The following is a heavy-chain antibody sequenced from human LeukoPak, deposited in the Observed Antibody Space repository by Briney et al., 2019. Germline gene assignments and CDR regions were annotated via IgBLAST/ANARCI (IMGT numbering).Heavy chain of an antibody. CDR2: INPNSGGT. Sequence: ASVKVSCKASGYTFTGYYMHWVRQAPGQGLEWMGWINPNSGGTNCAQKFQGRVTMTRDTSISTAYRELSRLRSDDTAVYYRAKDLVLRYFDWFDYAFDIWGQGTMVTVSS. D-gene: IGHD3-9*01. J-gene: IGHJ3*02. CDR3: AKDLVLRYFDWFDYAFDI. V-gene: IGHV1-2*02. CDR1: GYTFTGYY.